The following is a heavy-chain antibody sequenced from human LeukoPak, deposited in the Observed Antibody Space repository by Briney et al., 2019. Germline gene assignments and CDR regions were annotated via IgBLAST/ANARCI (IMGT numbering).Heavy chain of an antibody. J-gene: IGHJ4*02. CDR2: MNPNNGDS. Sequence: GASVTVSCKASGYTFTNYHINWVRQATGQGLEWMGWMNPNNGDSGYAQKFQGRVTITRDTSISTSYMELRSLRSDDTAVYFCARTTSFTAPGYDYWGQGTLVTVSS. V-gene: IGHV1-8*03. D-gene: IGHD6-25*01. CDR3: ARTTSFTAPGYDY. CDR1: GYTFTNYH.